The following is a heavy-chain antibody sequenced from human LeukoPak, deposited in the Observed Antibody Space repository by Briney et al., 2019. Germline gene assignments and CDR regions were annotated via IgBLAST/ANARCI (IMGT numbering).Heavy chain of an antibody. CDR3: AREDTVNRGKVFDY. CDR1: GYTFRDNY. Sequence: AASVKVSCKASGYTFRDNYLHWVRQAPGQGFEWMGIIHPSDDIISYAGKFQGRVTMTRDTSTSTVYMELSSLSSEDTAVYYCAREDTVNRGKVFDYWGPGTMVIVSS. D-gene: IGHD2-15*01. CDR2: IHPSDDII. V-gene: IGHV1-46*01. J-gene: IGHJ4*02.